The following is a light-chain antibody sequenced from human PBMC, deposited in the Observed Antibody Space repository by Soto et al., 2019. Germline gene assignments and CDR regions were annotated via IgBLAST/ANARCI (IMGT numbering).Light chain of an antibody. CDR2: GVS. CDR1: TSDVSIYNY. Sequence: QSVLTHPASVSGSPGQSITISCTGTTSDVSIYNYVSWYQQHPGKAPKLMIYGVSNRPSGVSNRFSGAKSGHTASLTISGLQVEDEADYYCCSYTSSTNYVFGPGTKVTV. V-gene: IGLV2-14*01. CDR3: CSYTSSTNYV. J-gene: IGLJ1*01.